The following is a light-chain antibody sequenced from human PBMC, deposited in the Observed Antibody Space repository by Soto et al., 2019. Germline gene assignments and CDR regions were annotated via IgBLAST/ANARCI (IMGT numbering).Light chain of an antibody. Sequence: EIVMTQSPATLSVSPGERATLSCRASQSVSSNLAWYQQKPGQAPRLLIYGAYTRATGIQARFSGSGSGTEFTLTISSLQSEDFAVYYCKQYNNWPQTFGQGTKVDIK. J-gene: IGKJ1*01. V-gene: IGKV3-15*01. CDR2: GAY. CDR3: KQYNNWPQT. CDR1: QSVSSN.